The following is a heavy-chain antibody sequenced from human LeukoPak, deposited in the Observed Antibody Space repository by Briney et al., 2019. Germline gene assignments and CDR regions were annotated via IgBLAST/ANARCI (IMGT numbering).Heavy chain of an antibody. CDR3: ARDPGTSWFDP. CDR1: GYTFIDHY. Sequence: ASVKVSCKASGYTFIDHYVHWVRQAPGQGLEWMGWISPHSGGTDYAQKSQGRVTMTRDTSINTVYMEMTKLRSDDTAVYYCARDPGTSWFDPWGQGTLVIVSS. J-gene: IGHJ5*02. CDR2: ISPHSGGT. V-gene: IGHV1-2*02. D-gene: IGHD1-1*01.